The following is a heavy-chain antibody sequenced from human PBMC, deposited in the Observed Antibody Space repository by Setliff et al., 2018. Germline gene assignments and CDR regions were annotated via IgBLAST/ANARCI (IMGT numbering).Heavy chain of an antibody. Sequence: GASVKVSCKTSAYSFTDYYIQWVRQAPGQGLEWMGWINPNSGGTKYSPKFQGRVAMTRDTSVTTAFLELSGLTYDDTAVYCCARLFQGYDYYKKFVSWGQGTLGTSPQ. CDR3: ARLFQGYDYYKKFVS. CDR2: INPNSGGT. D-gene: IGHD3-10*01. V-gene: IGHV1-2*02. J-gene: IGHJ1*01. CDR1: AYSFTDYY.